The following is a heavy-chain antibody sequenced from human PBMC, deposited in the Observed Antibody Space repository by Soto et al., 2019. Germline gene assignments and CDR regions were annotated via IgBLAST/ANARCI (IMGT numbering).Heavy chain of an antibody. J-gene: IGHJ4*02. Sequence: ASVKVSCKASGYSFTVYYMHWVRQAPGQGLEWMGWINPNSGGTNYAQKFQGWVTMTRDTSISTAYMELSRLRSDDTAVYYCARGAPIYYYDSSGYPPGYWGQGTLVTVSS. V-gene: IGHV1-2*04. CDR2: INPNSGGT. CDR3: ARGAPIYYYDSSGYPPGY. D-gene: IGHD3-22*01. CDR1: GYSFTVYY.